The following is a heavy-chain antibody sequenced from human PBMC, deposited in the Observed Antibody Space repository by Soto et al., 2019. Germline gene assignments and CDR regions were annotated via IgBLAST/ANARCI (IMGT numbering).Heavy chain of an antibody. Sequence: SETLSLTCAVYGGSFSGYYWSGIRQPPGKGLEWIGEINHSGSTNYNPSLKSRVTISVDTSKNQFSLKLSSVTAADTAVYYCARGRRYDFWSGYYPNWFDPWGQGTLVTVSS. CDR1: GGSFSGYY. CDR3: ARGRRYDFWSGYYPNWFDP. CDR2: INHSGST. V-gene: IGHV4-34*01. J-gene: IGHJ5*02. D-gene: IGHD3-3*01.